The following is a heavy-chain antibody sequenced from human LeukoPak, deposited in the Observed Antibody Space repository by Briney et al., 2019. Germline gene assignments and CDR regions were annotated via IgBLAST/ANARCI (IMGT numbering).Heavy chain of an antibody. J-gene: IGHJ3*02. CDR1: GGSISSGSYY. V-gene: IGHV4-61*02. Sequence: SETLSLTCSVSGGSISSGSYYWSWIRQPAGKGLEWIGRIYTSGSTNYNPSLKSRVTISVDTSKNQFSLKLSSVTAADTAVYYCARQLTGTVAFDIWGQGTMVTVSS. D-gene: IGHD1-20*01. CDR3: ARQLTGTVAFDI. CDR2: IYTSGST.